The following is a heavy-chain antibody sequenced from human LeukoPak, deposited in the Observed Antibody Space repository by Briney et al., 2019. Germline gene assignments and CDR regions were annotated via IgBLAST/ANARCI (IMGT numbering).Heavy chain of an antibody. D-gene: IGHD1-26*01. V-gene: IGHV4-39*07. Sequence: SETLSLTCSVSGGSISSSSYYWGWIRQPPGKGLEWIGTMSYGGDTYYNPSLKSRVSISVDTSKNQFSLNLNSLTVADTAVYYCAENSGSYPTGAFDIWGQGTMVTVSS. CDR1: GGSISSSSYY. CDR2: MSYGGDT. J-gene: IGHJ3*02. CDR3: AENSGSYPTGAFDI.